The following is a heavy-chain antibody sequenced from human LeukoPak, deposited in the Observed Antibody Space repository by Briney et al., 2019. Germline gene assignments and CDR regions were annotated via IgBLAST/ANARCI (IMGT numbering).Heavy chain of an antibody. V-gene: IGHV1-2*02. J-gene: IGHJ4*02. D-gene: IGHD3-10*01. Sequence: ASVKVSCKASGYTFTGYYMHWVRQAPGQGLEWMGWINPNSGGTNYAQKFQGRVTMTRDTSIRTAYMELSRLRSDDTAMYCCARYYIEGRCFDYWGQGTLVTVSS. CDR1: GYTFTGYY. CDR2: INPNSGGT. CDR3: ARYYIEGRCFDY.